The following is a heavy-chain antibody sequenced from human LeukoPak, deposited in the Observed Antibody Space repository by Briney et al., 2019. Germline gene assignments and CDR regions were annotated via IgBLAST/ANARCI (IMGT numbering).Heavy chain of an antibody. CDR2: IYYSGST. Sequence: SETLSLTCTVSGGSISSYYWSWIRQPPGKGLEWIGYIYYSGSTNYNPSLKSRVTISVDTSKNQFSLKLSSVTAADTAVYYCARGTSLLLWFGELSTWGQGTLVTVSS. J-gene: IGHJ4*02. D-gene: IGHD3-10*01. CDR3: ARGTSLLLWFGELST. CDR1: GGSISSYY. V-gene: IGHV4-59*01.